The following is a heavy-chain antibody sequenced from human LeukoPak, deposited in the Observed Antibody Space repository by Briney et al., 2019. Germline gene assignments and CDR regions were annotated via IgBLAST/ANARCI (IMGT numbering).Heavy chain of an antibody. CDR2: INWNGGST. D-gene: IGHD3-3*01. CDR3: ARDGLNDFWSGYTIDY. V-gene: IGHV3-20*04. Sequence: GGSLRLSCAASGFTFDDYGMSWVRHAPGKGLEWVSGINWNGGSTGYADSVKGRFTISRDNAKNSLYLQMNGLRAEDTALYYCARDGLNDFWSGYTIDYWGQGTLVTVSS. CDR1: GFTFDDYG. J-gene: IGHJ4*02.